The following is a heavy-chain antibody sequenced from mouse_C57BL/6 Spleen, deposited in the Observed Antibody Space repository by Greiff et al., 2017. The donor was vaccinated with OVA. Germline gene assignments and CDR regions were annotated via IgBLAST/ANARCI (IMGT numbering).Heavy chain of an antibody. D-gene: IGHD2-4*01. CDR2: IRLKSDNYAT. Sequence: EVKLMESGGGLVQPGGSMKLSCVASGFTFSNYWMNWVRQSPEKGLEWVAQIRLKSDNYATHYAESVKGRFTISRDDSKSSVYLQMNNLRAVDTGIYYCSGGITSFDYWGQGTTLTVSS. CDR3: SGGITSFDY. J-gene: IGHJ2*01. V-gene: IGHV6-3*01. CDR1: GFTFSNYW.